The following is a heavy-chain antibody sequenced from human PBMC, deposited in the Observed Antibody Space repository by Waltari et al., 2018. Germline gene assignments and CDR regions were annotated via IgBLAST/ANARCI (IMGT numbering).Heavy chain of an antibody. D-gene: IGHD2-21*01. V-gene: IGHV3-7*01. Sequence: EVQLVESGGGLVQPGGSLRLSCAASGFTFSSYWMSWVRQAPGKGLEWVANIKQDGSEKYYVDSVKGRFTISRDNAKNSLYLQMNSLRAEDTAVYYCARDLLCGGDCYGAFDIWGQGTMVTVSS. CDR1: GFTFSSYW. J-gene: IGHJ3*02. CDR2: IKQDGSEK. CDR3: ARDLLCGGDCYGAFDI.